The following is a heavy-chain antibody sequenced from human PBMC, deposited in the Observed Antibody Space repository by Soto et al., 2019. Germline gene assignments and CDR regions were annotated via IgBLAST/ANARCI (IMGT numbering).Heavy chain of an antibody. J-gene: IGHJ6*03. V-gene: IGHV3-11*01. CDR2: ISSSGSTI. CDR1: RFAFSDYY. Sequence: PGGSVRLSCAAARFAFSDYYMSWIRQAPGKGLEWVSYISSSGSTIYYADSVKGRFTISRDNAKNSLYLQMNSLRAEDTAVYYCARAKGSGSYYYYYYYMDVWGKGTTVTVSS. CDR3: ARAKGSGSYYYYYYYMDV. D-gene: IGHD3-10*01.